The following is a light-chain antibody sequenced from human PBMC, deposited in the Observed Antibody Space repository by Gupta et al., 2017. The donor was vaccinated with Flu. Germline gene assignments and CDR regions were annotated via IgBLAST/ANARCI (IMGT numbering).Light chain of an antibody. CDR2: SGT. CDR3: KQDLQTPS. Sequence: DIVMTQSPLSLPVTPGEPASISCRSSQSLLHSNGYNYLDWYLQKPEQSQQLLIYSGTNRGGGVPGRFSGSGSRKDFTLKISSVEAEDVGVYCYKQDLQTPSFGQGTKVEIK. V-gene: IGKV2-28*01. CDR1: QSLLHSNGYNY. J-gene: IGKJ2*01.